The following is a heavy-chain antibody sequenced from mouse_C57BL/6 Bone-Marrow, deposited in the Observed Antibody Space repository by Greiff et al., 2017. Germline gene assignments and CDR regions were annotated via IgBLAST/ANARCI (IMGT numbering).Heavy chain of an antibody. D-gene: IGHD2-4*01. J-gene: IGHJ4*01. CDR2: MHPNGGSP. CDR1: GYTFTNYW. Sequence: QVQLQQSGAELVKPGASVKLSCKASGYTFTNYWMHWVKQRPGQGLEWIGMMHPNGGSPDYNEKFKSEATLSVDKSSRTAYMELSSLTSADSAVYYCARSYDYDDYTMDYRGQGTSVTVSS. CDR3: ARSYDYDDYTMDY. V-gene: IGHV1-64*01.